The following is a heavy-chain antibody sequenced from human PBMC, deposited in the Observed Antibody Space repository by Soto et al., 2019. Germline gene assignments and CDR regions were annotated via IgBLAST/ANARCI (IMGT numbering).Heavy chain of an antibody. D-gene: IGHD3-16*01. CDR1: GASFRDAY. V-gene: IGHV4-34*01. CDR2: INYRGTT. J-gene: IGHJ5*02. Sequence: SETLSLTCRVEGASFRDAYWNWIRQSPGKGLEWIGEINYRGTTNYNPSLRSRITLSVDPSKNEFSLSLTSVTAADTAAYYCARGGGVRTSHMVWFDPWGQGTLVTVSS. CDR3: ARGGGVRTSHMVWFDP.